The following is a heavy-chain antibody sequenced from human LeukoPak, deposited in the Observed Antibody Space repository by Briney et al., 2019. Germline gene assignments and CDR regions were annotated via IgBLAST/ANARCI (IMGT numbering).Heavy chain of an antibody. CDR1: GFTFSTYW. V-gene: IGHV3-48*01. CDR2: ISSSSSPI. CDR3: ARSIPYGTTWYGRSDY. J-gene: IGHJ4*02. D-gene: IGHD6-13*01. Sequence: PGGSLRLSCSASGFTFSTYWMSWVRQAPGKGLEWVSYISSSSSPIYYADSVKGRSTISRDNAKKSLYLQMNSLRAEDTATYYCARSIPYGTTWYGRSDYWGQGTLVTVSS.